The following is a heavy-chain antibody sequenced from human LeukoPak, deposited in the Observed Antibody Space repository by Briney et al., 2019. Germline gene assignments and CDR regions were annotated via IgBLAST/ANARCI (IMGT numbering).Heavy chain of an antibody. D-gene: IGHD4-17*01. CDR2: INHSGST. CDR1: GGSFSGYY. J-gene: IGHJ5*02. Sequence: PSETLSLTCAVYGGSFSGYYWSWIRQPPGKGLEWIGEINHSGSTNYNPSLKSRVTISVDTSKNQFSLKLSSVTAADTAVYYCARGDYGEGRGPYNWFDPWGQGTLVTVSS. V-gene: IGHV4-34*01. CDR3: ARGDYGEGRGPYNWFDP.